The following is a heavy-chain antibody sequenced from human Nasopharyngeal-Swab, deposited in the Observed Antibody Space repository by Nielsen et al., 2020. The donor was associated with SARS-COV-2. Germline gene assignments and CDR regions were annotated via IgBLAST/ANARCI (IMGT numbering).Heavy chain of an antibody. J-gene: IGHJ4*02. CDR3: ARERKDYYNTGAYGGPQYYFDY. Sequence: SETLSLTCTVSGASFGGYYWGWIRQPTGKGLEWIGVIFYRGSTYFNPSLQSRVTMSVDTSKNQFSLKLSSVTAADTAVYYCARERKDYYNTGAYGGPQYYFDYWGQGSLVTVSS. D-gene: IGHD3-22*01. CDR2: IFYRGST. V-gene: IGHV4-39*07. CDR1: GASFGGYY.